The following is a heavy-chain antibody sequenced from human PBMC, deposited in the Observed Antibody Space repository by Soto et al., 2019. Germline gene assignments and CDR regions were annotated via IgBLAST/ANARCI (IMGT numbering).Heavy chain of an antibody. V-gene: IGHV3-23*01. Sequence: GGSLRLSCAASGFTFSSYAMSWVRQAPGKGLEWVSAISGSGGSTYYADSVKGRFTISRDNSKNTLYLQMNSLRAEDTAVYYCAKDPGFATGTTGDDWFDPWAREPWSPSPQ. J-gene: IGHJ5*02. CDR2: ISGSGGST. D-gene: IGHD1-7*01. CDR3: AKDPGFATGTTGDDWFDP. CDR1: GFTFSSYA.